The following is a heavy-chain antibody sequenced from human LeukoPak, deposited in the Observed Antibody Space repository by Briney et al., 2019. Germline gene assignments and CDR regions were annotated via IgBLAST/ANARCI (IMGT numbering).Heavy chain of an antibody. CDR3: ARVRDGYNRWYFDY. J-gene: IGHJ4*02. D-gene: IGHD5-24*01. CDR1: GGSISSYY. CDR2: IYYSGST. Sequence: PSETLSLTCTVSGGSISSYYWSWIWQPPGKGLEWIGYIYYSGSTNYNPSLKSRVTISVDTSKNQFSLKLSSVTAADTAVYYCARVRDGYNRWYFDYWGQGTLVTVSS. V-gene: IGHV4-59*01.